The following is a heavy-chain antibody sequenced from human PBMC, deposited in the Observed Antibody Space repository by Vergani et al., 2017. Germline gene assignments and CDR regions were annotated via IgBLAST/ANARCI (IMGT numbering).Heavy chain of an antibody. D-gene: IGHD3-3*01. CDR2: IIPIFGTA. CDR3: ARGEEDDFWSGGVDAFDI. J-gene: IGHJ3*02. Sequence: QVQLVQSGAEVKKPGSSVKVSCKASGGTFSSHAISWVRQAPGQGLEWMGGIIPIFGTANYAQKFQGRVTITADESTSTAYMELSSLRSEDTAVYYCARGEEDDFWSGGVDAFDIWGQGTMVTVSS. V-gene: IGHV1-69*12. CDR1: GGTFSSHA.